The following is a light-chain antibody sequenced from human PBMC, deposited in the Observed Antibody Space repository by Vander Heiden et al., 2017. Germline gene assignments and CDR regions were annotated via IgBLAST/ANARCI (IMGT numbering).Light chain of an antibody. CDR1: QTITNY. J-gene: IGKJ1*01. CDR3: QQSFTTPKT. CDR2: AAS. Sequence: DIQMTQSPSSLSASVGDRVTITCRASQTITNYLNWYQQKPGEAPKLLIYAASNLQSGVPSRFSGSGSGTDFTLSISRLQPEDFAAYYCQQSFTTPKTFGQGTTVEIK. V-gene: IGKV1-39*01.